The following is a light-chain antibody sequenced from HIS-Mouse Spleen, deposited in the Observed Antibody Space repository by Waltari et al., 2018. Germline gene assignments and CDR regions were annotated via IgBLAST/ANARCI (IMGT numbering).Light chain of an antibody. Sequence: SYVLPQPPSVSVAPGQTARITCGGNNLGSKSVQWHQQKPGRAPVRVVYDDSDRHSGIPERFSGSNSGNTATLTISRVEAGDEADYYCQVWDSSSDHYVFGTGTKVTVL. CDR3: QVWDSSSDHYV. V-gene: IGLV3-21*02. CDR1: NLGSKS. CDR2: DDS. J-gene: IGLJ1*01.